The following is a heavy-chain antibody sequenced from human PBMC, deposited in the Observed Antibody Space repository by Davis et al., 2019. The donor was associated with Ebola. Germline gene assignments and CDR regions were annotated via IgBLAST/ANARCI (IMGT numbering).Heavy chain of an antibody. D-gene: IGHD3-22*01. CDR2: IYPGDSDT. CDR1: GYSFASYW. CDR3: ARGDSSGYSLARPFEY. Sequence: GESLKISCKGFGYSFASYWIGWVRQMPGKGLEWMGLIYPGDSDTIYSPSFQGQVTISADKSISTAYLQWSSLKASDTAMYYCARGDSSGYSLARPFEYWGQGTLVTVSS. V-gene: IGHV5-51*01. J-gene: IGHJ4*02.